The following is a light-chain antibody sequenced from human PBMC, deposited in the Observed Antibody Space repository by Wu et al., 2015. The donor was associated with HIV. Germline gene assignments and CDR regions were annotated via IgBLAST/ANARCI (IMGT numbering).Light chain of an antibody. Sequence: EIVLTQSPDTLSLSPGERATLSCRASQSISSSYLAWYQQKPGQAPRLLIYDASSRATGIPDRFSGSGSGTLFTLTISRLEPEDSAVYFCQQYVSSPTFGQGTRLEIK. V-gene: IGKV3-20*01. CDR2: DAS. CDR3: QQYVSSPT. CDR1: QSISSSY. J-gene: IGKJ5*01.